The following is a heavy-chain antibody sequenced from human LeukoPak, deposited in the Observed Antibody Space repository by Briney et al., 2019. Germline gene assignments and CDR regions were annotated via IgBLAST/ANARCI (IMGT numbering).Heavy chain of an antibody. J-gene: IGHJ4*02. CDR1: GGSISGYY. CDR3: ARHGQNDGYPLDY. V-gene: IGHV4-59*08. Sequence: SETLSLTWTVSGGSISGYYWSWIRQPPGKGLEWIAYIHYSGSTNYNPPLKSRLTISVDTSKNQLSLKLNSMTDADTAVYYCARHGQNDGYPLDYWGQGTLVSVSS. D-gene: IGHD5-24*01. CDR2: IHYSGST.